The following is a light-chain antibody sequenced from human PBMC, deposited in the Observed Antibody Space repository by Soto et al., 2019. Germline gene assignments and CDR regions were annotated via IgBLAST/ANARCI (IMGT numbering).Light chain of an antibody. Sequence: QSVLTQPASVSGSPGQPITISCTGTSSDGGANNYVSWYQHHPGKAPKLLIYEVSNRPSGVSSRFSGSKSGNTASLTISGLQAEDEADYYCSSYINSITFVVFGGGTQLTVL. CDR3: SSYINSITFVV. J-gene: IGLJ2*01. V-gene: IGLV2-14*01. CDR2: EVS. CDR1: SSDGGANNY.